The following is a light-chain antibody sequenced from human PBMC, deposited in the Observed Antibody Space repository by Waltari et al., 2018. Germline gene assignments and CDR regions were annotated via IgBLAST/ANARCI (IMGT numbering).Light chain of an antibody. CDR1: QSISSY. CDR2: GAS. CDR3: QQSFSSPWT. Sequence: DIQMTQSPSSLSASVGDRVTITCRASQSISSYLNWYQQKPGKAPKLLIYGASSLQSGVPARFSGSGSGTDFTLSISSLQPEDFATYFRQQSFSSPWTFGQGTKVEIK. J-gene: IGKJ1*01. V-gene: IGKV1-39*01.